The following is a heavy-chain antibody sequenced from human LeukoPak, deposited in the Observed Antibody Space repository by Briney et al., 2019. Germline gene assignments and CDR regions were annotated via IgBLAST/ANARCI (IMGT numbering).Heavy chain of an antibody. CDR1: GFTFSSYG. Sequence: GGSLRLSCAASGFTFSSYGMSWVRQAPGKGLEWVSAISGSGGSTYYADSVKGRFTISRDNSKNTLYLQMNSLRAEDTAVYYCANGLGLVGFDPWGQGTLVTVSS. D-gene: IGHD3-16*01. J-gene: IGHJ5*02. V-gene: IGHV3-23*01. CDR3: ANGLGLVGFDP. CDR2: ISGSGGST.